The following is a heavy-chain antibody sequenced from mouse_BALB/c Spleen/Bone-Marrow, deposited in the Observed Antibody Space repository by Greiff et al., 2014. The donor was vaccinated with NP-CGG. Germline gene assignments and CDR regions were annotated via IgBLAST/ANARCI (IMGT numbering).Heavy chain of an antibody. J-gene: IGHJ1*01. CDR2: IAPGSGST. CDR3: ARERYGYDGWYFDV. D-gene: IGHD2-2*01. V-gene: IGHV1S41*01. CDR1: GYTFTNYW. Sequence: DLVKPGASVKLSCKASGYTFTNYWINWIKQRPGQGLEWIGRIAPGSGSTYYNEMFKSKTTLTVDTSSSTAYIQLSSLSSEDSDVYFCARERYGYDGWYFDVWGAGTTATVSS.